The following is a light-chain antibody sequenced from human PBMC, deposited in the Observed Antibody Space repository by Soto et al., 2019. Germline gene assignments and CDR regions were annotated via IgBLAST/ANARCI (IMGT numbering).Light chain of an antibody. CDR3: QQGHDWPLT. CDR2: GVS. V-gene: IGKV3-15*01. Sequence: EIVMTQSPATLSVSPGKRATLSCRASQSISGELAWYQQRPGQPPRLLIYGVSTRATGVPDRFSGSGSGSDFTLTISGLKSEDFAVYYCQQGHDWPLTCGQGTRLDI. CDR1: QSISGE. J-gene: IGKJ2*01.